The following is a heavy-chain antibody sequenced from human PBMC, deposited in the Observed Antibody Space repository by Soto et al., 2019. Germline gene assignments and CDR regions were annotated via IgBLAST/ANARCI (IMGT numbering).Heavy chain of an antibody. Sequence: LXLTCSISGGSSSSFTYYWGWIRQPPGKGLEWIGTVYYNENTYYNPSLKSRVTITVDTAKNQFSLNLRSVTAADTAMYFCARRERYYGSPGWFDPWGPGTLVTVSS. D-gene: IGHD3-10*01. CDR1: GGSSSSFTYY. V-gene: IGHV4-39*01. CDR2: VYYNENT. J-gene: IGHJ5*02. CDR3: ARRERYYGSPGWFDP.